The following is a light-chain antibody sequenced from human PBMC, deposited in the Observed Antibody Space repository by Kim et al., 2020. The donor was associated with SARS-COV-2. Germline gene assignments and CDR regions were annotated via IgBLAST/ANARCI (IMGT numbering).Light chain of an antibody. J-gene: IGLJ2*01. V-gene: IGLV3-21*04. CDR1: NFGCKS. Sequence: PGQSAAIIWGGRNFGCKSVHWYQEEPGRGPVMVIYSNNVRPSGIPERFSGSNSGNTATLTVSRVEAGDEADYYCQVWDGGSNHVVFGGGTQLTVL. CDR3: QVWDGGSNHVV. CDR2: SNN.